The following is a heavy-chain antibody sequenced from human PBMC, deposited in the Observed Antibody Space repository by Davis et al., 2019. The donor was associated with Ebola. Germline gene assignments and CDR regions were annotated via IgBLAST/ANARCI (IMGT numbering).Heavy chain of an antibody. CDR2: INSDGSST. V-gene: IGHV3-74*01. J-gene: IGHJ6*02. CDR1: GFTFSSYW. Sequence: PGGSLRLSCAASGFTFSSYWMHWVRQAPGKGLVWVSRINSDGSSTSYADSVKGRFTISRDNAKNTLYLQMNSLRAEDTAVYYCARDLRGTVTSYYYYYYGMDVWGQGTTVTVSS. D-gene: IGHD4-17*01. CDR3: ARDLRGTVTSYYYYYYGMDV.